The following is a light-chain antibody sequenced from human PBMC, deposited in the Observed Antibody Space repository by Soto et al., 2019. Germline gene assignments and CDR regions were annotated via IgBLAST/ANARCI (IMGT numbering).Light chain of an antibody. V-gene: IGKV3-20*01. J-gene: IGKJ1*01. Sequence: EXXLTQSPGTLSLSPGEGATLSCRASQSVGGTFLAWYQQKGGQAPRLLIHGASNRATGIPDRFSGSGSGTDFTLTISRLEPEDFAVYYCQQYGGSPRTFGQGTKVEVK. CDR3: QQYGGSPRT. CDR2: GAS. CDR1: QSVGGTF.